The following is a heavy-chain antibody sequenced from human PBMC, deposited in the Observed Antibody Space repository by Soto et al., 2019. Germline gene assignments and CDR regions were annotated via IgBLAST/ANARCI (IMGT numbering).Heavy chain of an antibody. V-gene: IGHV1-18*01. D-gene: IGHD1-1*01. Sequence: QVHLVQSGAEVKKPGASVKVSCQGSGYAFTTYGITWVRQAPGQGLEWMGWISAHNGNTNYAQKLQGSVTVTRDTSTSTAYMELRCLRYDDTAVYYCARGRYGDYWGQGALVTVSS. CDR1: GYAFTTYG. CDR3: ARGRYGDY. J-gene: IGHJ4*02. CDR2: ISAHNGNT.